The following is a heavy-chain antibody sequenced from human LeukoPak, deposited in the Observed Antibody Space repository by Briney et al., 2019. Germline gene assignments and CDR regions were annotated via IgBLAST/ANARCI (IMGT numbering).Heavy chain of an antibody. V-gene: IGHV3-23*01. Sequence: GGSLRLSCAASGFTFNYYAMSWVRQAPGKGLEWVSGISDNEGRTYYTDSVKGRFTISRDNAKNTVYLQMHNLRADDTAVYFGARHDSFIPYWGQGTLVTVSS. CDR2: ISDNEGRT. J-gene: IGHJ4*02. D-gene: IGHD5-18*01. CDR1: GFTFNYYA. CDR3: ARHDSFIPY.